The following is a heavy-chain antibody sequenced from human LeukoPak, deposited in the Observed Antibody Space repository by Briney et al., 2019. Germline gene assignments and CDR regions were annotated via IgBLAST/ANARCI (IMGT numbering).Heavy chain of an antibody. CDR1: GFTFSSYE. J-gene: IGHJ6*03. V-gene: IGHV3-48*03. Sequence: GGSLRLSCAASGFTFSSYEMNWVRQAPGKGLEWVSYISSSGSTIYYADSVKGRFTISRDNAKNSLYLQMNSLRAEDTAVYYCARGGHDYYYMDVWGKGTTVTVSS. CDR3: ARGGHDYYYMDV. CDR2: ISSSGSTI. D-gene: IGHD3-10*01.